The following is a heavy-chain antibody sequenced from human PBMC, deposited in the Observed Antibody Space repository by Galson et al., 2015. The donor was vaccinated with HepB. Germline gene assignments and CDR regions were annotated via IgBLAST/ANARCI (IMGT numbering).Heavy chain of an antibody. CDR3: TTAPRPYSSSWYRSSFDY. CDR2: IKSKTDGGTT. J-gene: IGHJ4*02. CDR1: GFTFSNAW. V-gene: IGHV3-15*07. D-gene: IGHD6-13*01. Sequence: SLRLSCAASGFTFSNAWMNWVRQAPGKGLEWVGRIKSKTDGGTTDYAAPVKGRFTISRDDSKNTLYLQMNSLKTEDTAVYYCTTAPRPYSSSWYRSSFDYWGQGTLVTVSS.